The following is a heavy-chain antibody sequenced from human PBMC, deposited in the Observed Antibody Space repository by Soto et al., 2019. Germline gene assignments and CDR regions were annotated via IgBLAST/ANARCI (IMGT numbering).Heavy chain of an antibody. Sequence: GGSLRLSCAASGFTFSSYGMHWVRQAPGKGLEWVAVIWYDGSNKYYADSVKGRFTISRDNSKNTLYLQMNSLRAEDTAVYYCARERENSSGWYNGYYYGMDVWGQGTTVTVSS. CDR2: IWYDGSNK. D-gene: IGHD6-19*01. V-gene: IGHV3-33*01. J-gene: IGHJ6*02. CDR3: ARERENSSGWYNGYYYGMDV. CDR1: GFTFSSYG.